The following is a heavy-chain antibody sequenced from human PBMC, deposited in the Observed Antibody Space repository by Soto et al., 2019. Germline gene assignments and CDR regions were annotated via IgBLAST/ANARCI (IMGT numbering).Heavy chain of an antibody. Sequence: QVQLVESGGGVVQPGRSLRLSCAAAGFTFNSYGMHWVRQAPGKGLEWVAVISYDGSNKNYGDSVKGRFTISRDNSKSTVSLQMNSLRPEDTVVYYCAKRLWSRRLRGEGNIGIDYWGQGTLVTVSS. J-gene: IGHJ4*02. V-gene: IGHV3-30*18. D-gene: IGHD5-12*01. CDR2: ISYDGSNK. CDR1: GFTFNSYG. CDR3: AKRLWSRRLRGEGNIGIDY.